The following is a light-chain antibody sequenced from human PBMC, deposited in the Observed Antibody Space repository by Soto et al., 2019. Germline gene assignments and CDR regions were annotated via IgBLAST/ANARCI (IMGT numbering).Light chain of an antibody. V-gene: IGKV3-20*01. CDR3: QQYSSPPQT. CDR2: AAS. CDR1: ETVTGKY. J-gene: IGKJ1*01. Sequence: IGLTQSPGTLSLSPGDRGRRWCRASETVTGKYLAWYQQKAGQAPRLLIFAASTRATGIPDRFSGSGSGTDFTLTISRLEPEDFAVYFCQQYSSPPQTFGQGTKVDI.